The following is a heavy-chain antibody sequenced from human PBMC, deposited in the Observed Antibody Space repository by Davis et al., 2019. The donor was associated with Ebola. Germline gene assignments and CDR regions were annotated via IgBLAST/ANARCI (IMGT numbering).Heavy chain of an antibody. Sequence: GESLKISCKDSGNTFTSYWIGWVRQMPGKGLEWMGIIYPDDSDTRYSPSFQAQVTISADKSISTAYLQWSSLKASDTAMYYCARHSCSSTSCYCDYWGQGTLVTVSS. CDR3: ARHSCSSTSCYCDY. CDR1: GNTFTSYW. D-gene: IGHD2-2*01. V-gene: IGHV5-51*01. CDR2: IYPDDSDT. J-gene: IGHJ4*02.